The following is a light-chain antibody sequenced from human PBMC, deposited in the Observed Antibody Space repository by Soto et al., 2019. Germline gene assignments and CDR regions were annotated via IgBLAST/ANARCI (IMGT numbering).Light chain of an antibody. J-gene: IGKJ1*01. CDR3: AQYNSYPWS. CDR1: QSISSW. CDR2: DAS. V-gene: IGKV1-5*01. Sequence: DIQMTQSPSTLSASVGDRVTITCRASQSISSWLAWYQQKPGKAPKLLIYDASSLESGVTATFSGSGSGTESTPTISSLQPDDFAPYYCAQYNSYPWSFGQRTKVVIK.